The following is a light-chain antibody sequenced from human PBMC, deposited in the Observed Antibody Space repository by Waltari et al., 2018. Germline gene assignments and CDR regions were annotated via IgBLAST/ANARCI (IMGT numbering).Light chain of an antibody. Sequence: QSVLTQPHSASGTPGQRVIIPCSGSSSNIGSNALNWYQLLPGTAPTLLGYRDNQRPSGVPDRLSGSKSGTSASLAISGLQSADEADYYCVAWDDRLNARVFGTGTKVTVL. J-gene: IGLJ1*01. CDR2: RDN. CDR1: SSNIGSNA. CDR3: VAWDDRLNARV. V-gene: IGLV1-44*01.